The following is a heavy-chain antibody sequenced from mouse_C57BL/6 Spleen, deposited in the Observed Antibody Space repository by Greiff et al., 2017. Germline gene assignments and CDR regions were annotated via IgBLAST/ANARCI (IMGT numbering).Heavy chain of an antibody. J-gene: IGHJ2*01. D-gene: IGHD2-3*01. CDR2: IHPNSGST. CDR1: GYTFTSYW. Sequence: QVQLKQPGAELVKPGASVKLSCKASGYTFTSYWMHWVKQRPGQGLEWIGMIHPNSGSTNYNEKFKSKATLTVDKSSSTAYMQLSSLTSEDSAVYYCAREVDGYYFDYWGQGTTLTVSS. V-gene: IGHV1-64*01. CDR3: AREVDGYYFDY.